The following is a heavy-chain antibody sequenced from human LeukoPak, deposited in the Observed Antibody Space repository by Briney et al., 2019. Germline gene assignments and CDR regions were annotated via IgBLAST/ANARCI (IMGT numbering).Heavy chain of an antibody. CDR1: GYTFTGYY. V-gene: IGHV1-2*03. J-gene: IGHJ4*02. CDR3: ARTHYDILTGQFTNFDY. CDR2: INPNSGGT. D-gene: IGHD3-9*01. Sequence: LGASVKVSCKASGYTFTGYYMHWVRQAPGQGLEWMGWINPNSGGTNYAQKFQGRVTMTRDTSISAAYMELSRLRSDDTAVYYCARTHYDILTGQFTNFDYWGQGTLVTVSS.